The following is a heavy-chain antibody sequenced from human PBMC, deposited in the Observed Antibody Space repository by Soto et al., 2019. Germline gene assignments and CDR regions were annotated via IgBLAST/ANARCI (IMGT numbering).Heavy chain of an antibody. Sequence: GGSLRLSCTASGFTFSSNSINWVRQAPGKGLEWVSYISSSSSNIYYADSVKGRFTVSRDNAKNSLYLQMNSLRDEDTAVYYCATDLNGLRGSFDYWGQGTLVTVSS. J-gene: IGHJ4*02. V-gene: IGHV3-48*02. CDR1: GFTFSSNS. CDR2: ISSSSSNI. D-gene: IGHD2-8*01. CDR3: ATDLNGLRGSFDY.